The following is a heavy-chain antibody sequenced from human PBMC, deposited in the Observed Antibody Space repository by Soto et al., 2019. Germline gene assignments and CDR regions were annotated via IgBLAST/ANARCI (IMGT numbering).Heavy chain of an antibody. D-gene: IGHD3-10*01. CDR2: ISSSSSYI. Sequence: GGSLRLSCAASGFTFSDYYMNWVRQAPGKGLEWVSSISSSSSYIYYADSVKGRFTISRDNAKNSLYLQMNSLRAEDTAVYYCAKDAVWFGEIGASVTTRGSRFDYWGQGTLVTVSS. CDR1: GFTFSDYY. V-gene: IGHV3-21*01. J-gene: IGHJ4*02. CDR3: AKDAVWFGEIGASVTTRGSRFDY.